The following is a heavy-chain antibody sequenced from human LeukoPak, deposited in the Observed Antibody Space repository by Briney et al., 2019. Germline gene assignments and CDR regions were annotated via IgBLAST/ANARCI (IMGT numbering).Heavy chain of an antibody. Sequence: GGSLRLSCAASGFTFSDYYMSWIRQAPGKGLEWVSYISSSGSTIYYADSVKGRFTISRDNAKNSLYLQMNSLRAEDTAVYYCARSADSSGYNASDIWGQGTMVTVSS. D-gene: IGHD3-22*01. CDR1: GFTFSDYY. CDR2: ISSSGSTI. J-gene: IGHJ3*02. CDR3: ARSADSSGYNASDI. V-gene: IGHV3-11*04.